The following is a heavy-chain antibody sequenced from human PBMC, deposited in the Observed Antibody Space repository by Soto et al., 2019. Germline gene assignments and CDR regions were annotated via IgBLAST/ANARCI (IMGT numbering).Heavy chain of an antibody. CDR2: IIPIFGTA. D-gene: IGHD6-6*01. CDR1: GGTFSSYA. J-gene: IGHJ5*02. V-gene: IGHV1-69*01. Sequence: QVQLVQSGAEVKKPGSSVKVSCKASGGTFSSYAISWVRQAPGQGLEWMGGIIPIFGTANYAQKFQGRVTITADESTSTAYMELSSLRSEDTAVYYXXXGYSSSSGLLVWFDPWGQGTLVTVSS. CDR3: XXGYSSSSGLLVWFDP.